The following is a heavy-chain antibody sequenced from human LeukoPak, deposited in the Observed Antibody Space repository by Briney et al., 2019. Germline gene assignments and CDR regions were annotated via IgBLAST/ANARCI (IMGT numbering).Heavy chain of an antibody. J-gene: IGHJ4*02. Sequence: GGSLRLSCATSEFTFNSYAMNWVRQAPGKGLEWVSVIGASGGGTYYAHSVKGRFTISRDNSKKMLYLQMNSLRAGDTAVYYCTKSRDSGTYYDVDYWGQGTLVTVSS. CDR2: IGASGGGT. CDR3: TKSRDSGTYYDVDY. V-gene: IGHV3-23*01. CDR1: EFTFNSYA. D-gene: IGHD3-10*01.